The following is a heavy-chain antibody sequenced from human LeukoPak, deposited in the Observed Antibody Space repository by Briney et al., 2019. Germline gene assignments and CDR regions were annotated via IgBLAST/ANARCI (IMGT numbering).Heavy chain of an antibody. D-gene: IGHD6-6*01. CDR1: GGSISSGSYY. J-gene: IGHJ4*02. Sequence: SETLSLTCTVSGGSISSGSYYWSWIRQPAGKGLEWIGRIYTSGSTNYNPSLMSRVTISVDTSKNQFSLKLSSVTAADTAVYYCARGGSSSDYWGQGTLVTVSS. CDR3: ARGGSSSDY. CDR2: IYTSGST. V-gene: IGHV4-61*02.